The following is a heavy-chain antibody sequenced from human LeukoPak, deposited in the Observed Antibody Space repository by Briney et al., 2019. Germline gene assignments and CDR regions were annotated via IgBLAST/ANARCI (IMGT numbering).Heavy chain of an antibody. V-gene: IGHV3-21*01. CDR2: ISSGSRYI. D-gene: IGHD6-13*01. CDR1: GFTFSSYS. J-gene: IGHJ4*02. CDR3: ARYLFEDRVAAAGFDY. Sequence: GGSLRLSCAASGFTFSSYSMNWVRQAPGKGLEWVSSISSGSRYIYYADSVKGRFTISRDNAKNSLFLQMNSLRAGDTAVYYCARYLFEDRVAAAGFDYWGQGTLFTVSS.